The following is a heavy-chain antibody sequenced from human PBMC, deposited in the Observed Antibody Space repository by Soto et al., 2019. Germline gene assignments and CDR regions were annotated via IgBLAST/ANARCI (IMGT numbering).Heavy chain of an antibody. CDR2: IYYSGST. D-gene: IGHD3-22*01. CDR1: GGSISSGDYY. Sequence: PSETLSLTCTVSGGSISSGDYYWSWIRQPPGKGLEWIGYIYYSGSTYYNPSLKSRVTISVDTSKNQFSLKLSSVTAADTAVYYCASLDYYDSSGYRFDYWGQGTLVTVSS. J-gene: IGHJ4*02. CDR3: ASLDYYDSSGYRFDY. V-gene: IGHV4-30-4*01.